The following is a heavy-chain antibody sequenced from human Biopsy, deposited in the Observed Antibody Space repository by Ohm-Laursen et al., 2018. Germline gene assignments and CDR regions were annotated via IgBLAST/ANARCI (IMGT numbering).Heavy chain of an antibody. D-gene: IGHD6-19*01. V-gene: IGHV4-34*01. J-gene: IGHJ4*02. CDR1: GGSFSCYY. Sequence: PGTLSLTCAVYGGSFSCYYWSWIRQPPGKGLEWIGEINHSGSTNYNPSLKSRVTISVDTSKNQFSLKLSSVTAADTAVYYCARGRLRAVARFDYWGQGTLVTVSS. CDR3: ARGRLRAVARFDY. CDR2: INHSGST.